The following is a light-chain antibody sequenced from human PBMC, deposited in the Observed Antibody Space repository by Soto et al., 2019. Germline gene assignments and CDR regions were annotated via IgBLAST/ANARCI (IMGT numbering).Light chain of an antibody. Sequence: DIQMTQSPSTLSASVGDRVTITCRASQSISSWLAWYQLKSGKAPKLLIYDVSSLKSGVPSRFSGSGSGTEFTLTISSLQPDDFATYYCQYYNTYSGTFGQGTKVDIK. J-gene: IGKJ2*01. CDR1: QSISSW. V-gene: IGKV1-5*01. CDR2: DVS. CDR3: QYYNTYSGT.